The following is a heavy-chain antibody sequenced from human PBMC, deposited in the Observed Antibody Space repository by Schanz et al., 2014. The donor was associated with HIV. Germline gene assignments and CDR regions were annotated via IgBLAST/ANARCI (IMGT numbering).Heavy chain of an antibody. CDR2: ISGSGGST. V-gene: IGHV3-23*01. CDR1: GFTFNSYA. CDR3: ARLQGLVEQWLPXAFDI. D-gene: IGHD6-19*01. J-gene: IGHJ3*02. Sequence: EVQLLESGGGLVQPGGSLRLACAASGFTFNSYAMSWVRQAPGKGLEWVSAISGSGGSTNYADSVKGRFTISRDNAKNSLYLQMKSLRAEDTAVCYCARLQGLVEQWLPXAFDIWGQGTMVTVSS.